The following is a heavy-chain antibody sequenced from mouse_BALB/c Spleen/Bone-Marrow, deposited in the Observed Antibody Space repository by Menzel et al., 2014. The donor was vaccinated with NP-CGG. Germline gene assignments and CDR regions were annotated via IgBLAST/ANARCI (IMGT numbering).Heavy chain of an antibody. Sequence: EVKLVESGGGLVQPGGSRKLSCAASGFTFSSFGMHWVRQAPEKGLEWVAYISSGSSTIYYADTVKGRFIISRDNPKNTLFLQMTSLRSEVTAMYYCARSYYGSSYYFDNWGQGTSLTV. CDR3: ARSYYGSSYYFDN. CDR1: GFTFSSFG. V-gene: IGHV5-17*02. D-gene: IGHD1-1*01. CDR2: ISSGSSTI. J-gene: IGHJ2*02.